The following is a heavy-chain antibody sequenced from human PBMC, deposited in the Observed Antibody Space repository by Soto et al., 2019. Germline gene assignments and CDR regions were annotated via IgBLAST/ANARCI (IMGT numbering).Heavy chain of an antibody. V-gene: IGHV3-11*01. CDR2: ISSSSDTI. J-gene: IGHJ4*02. CDR1: GFIFSYYH. D-gene: IGHD1-20*01. CDR3: VRDRRISGINRGLDY. Sequence: PGGSLRLSCAASGFIFSYYHMTWIRQAPGKGLELVAYISSSSDTIYYADSVKGRFTISRDNGKDALFLQMSSLRAEDTAVYYCVRDRRISGINRGLDYWGRGTLVTVSS.